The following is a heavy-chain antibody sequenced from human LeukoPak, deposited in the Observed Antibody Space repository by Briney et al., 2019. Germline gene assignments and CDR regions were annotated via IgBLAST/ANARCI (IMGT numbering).Heavy chain of an antibody. CDR3: ARAWSP. J-gene: IGHJ5*02. CDR1: RFTFSSYE. Sequence: GGSLRLSCAASRFTFSSYEMNWVRQAPGKGLEWVSYISSSGSRTYYADSVEGRFTISRDNAKNSLYLQMNSLRAEDTAVYYCARAWSPWGQGTLVTVSS. D-gene: IGHD3-3*01. V-gene: IGHV3-48*03. CDR2: ISSSGSRT.